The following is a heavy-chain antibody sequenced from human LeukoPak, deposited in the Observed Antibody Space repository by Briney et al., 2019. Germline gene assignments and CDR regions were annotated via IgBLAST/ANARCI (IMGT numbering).Heavy chain of an antibody. J-gene: IGHJ6*02. V-gene: IGHV1-8*01. D-gene: IGHD3-22*01. Sequence: ASVKVSCKASGCTFTSYDINWVRQATGQGLEWMGWMNPNSGNTGYAQKFQGRVTMTRNTSISTAYMELSSLRSEDTAVYYCARGGYFYDSSGYYEGYYYYYGMDVWGQGTTVTVSS. CDR3: ARGGYFYDSSGYYEGYYYYYGMDV. CDR2: MNPNSGNT. CDR1: GCTFTSYD.